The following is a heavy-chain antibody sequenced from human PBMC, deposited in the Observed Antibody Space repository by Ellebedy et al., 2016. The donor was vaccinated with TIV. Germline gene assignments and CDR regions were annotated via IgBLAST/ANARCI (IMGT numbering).Heavy chain of an antibody. D-gene: IGHD4-17*01. J-gene: IGHJ4*02. CDR2: IYPGDSDT. V-gene: IGHV5-51*01. CDR3: ARLGPSYGDY. Sequence: ASVKVSCKGSGYSFTSYWIGWVRQMPGKGLEWMGIIYPGDSDTRYSPSFQGQVTISADKSISTAYPQWSSLKASDTAMYYCARLGPSYGDYWGQGTLVTVSS. CDR1: GYSFTSYW.